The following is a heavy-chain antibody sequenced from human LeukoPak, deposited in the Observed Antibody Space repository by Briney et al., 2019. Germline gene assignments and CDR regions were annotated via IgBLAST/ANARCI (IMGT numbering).Heavy chain of an antibody. D-gene: IGHD3-10*01. CDR1: GFTFDDYA. Sequence: GRSLRLSCAASGFTFDDYAMHWVRQAPGKGLEWVSGISWNSGSIGYADSVKGRFTISRDNSKNTLYLQMNSLRAEDTAVYYCAKDQSTGVLWFGELLLGYFDYWGQGTLVTVSS. V-gene: IGHV3-9*01. CDR3: AKDQSTGVLWFGELLLGYFDY. CDR2: ISWNSGSI. J-gene: IGHJ4*02.